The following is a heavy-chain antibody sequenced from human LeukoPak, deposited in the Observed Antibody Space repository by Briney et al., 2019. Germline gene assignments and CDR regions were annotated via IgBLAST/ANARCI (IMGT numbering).Heavy chain of an antibody. CDR1: GGSFSGYY. CDR2: INHSGST. D-gene: IGHD3-10*01. V-gene: IGHV4-34*01. Sequence: SETLSLTCAVYGGSFSGYYWSWIRQPPGKGLEWIGEINHSGSTNYNPSLKSRVTISVDTSKNQFSLKLSSVTAADTAVYYCARARSEVRGAKIDYWGQGTLVTVSS. CDR3: ARARSEVRGAKIDY. J-gene: IGHJ4*02.